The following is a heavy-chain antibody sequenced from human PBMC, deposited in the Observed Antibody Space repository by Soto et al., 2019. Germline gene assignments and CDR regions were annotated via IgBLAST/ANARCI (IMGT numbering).Heavy chain of an antibody. Sequence: EVQLLESGGGLVRPGGSLRLSCAASGFTFYNYAMNWVRQAPGKGLEWVSTISGGGDGTYYADSVKGRFTISRDNSRNTVFLQVNSLRAEYTAVYYCAKKGLGSLATYCTTGDCHYAFDVWGQGTLVTVSS. V-gene: IGHV3-23*01. CDR3: AKKGLGSLATYCTTGDCHYAFDV. CDR2: ISGGGDGT. D-gene: IGHD2-8*01. J-gene: IGHJ3*01. CDR1: GFTFYNYA.